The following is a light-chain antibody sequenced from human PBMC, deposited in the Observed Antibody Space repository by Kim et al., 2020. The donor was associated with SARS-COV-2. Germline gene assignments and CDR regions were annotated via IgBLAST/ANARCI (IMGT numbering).Light chain of an antibody. Sequence: TGTISGTRSSGSIASSYVHWYQQRPGSAPSTVIYDDNERPSGVPDRFSGSIDSSSNTTSLTISGVRTEDEADYYCQSYDSSKDCVFGGGTQLTVL. CDR2: DDN. J-gene: IGLJ3*02. CDR3: QSYDSSKDCV. CDR1: SGSIASSY. V-gene: IGLV6-57*03.